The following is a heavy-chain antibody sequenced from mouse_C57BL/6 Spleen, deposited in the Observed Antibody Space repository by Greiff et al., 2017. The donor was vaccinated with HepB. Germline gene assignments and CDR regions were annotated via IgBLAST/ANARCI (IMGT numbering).Heavy chain of an antibody. D-gene: IGHD3-3*01. CDR3: ARGLGGRGEYYFDY. J-gene: IGHJ2*01. V-gene: IGHV1-18*01. CDR2: INPNNGGT. CDR1: GYTFTDYN. Sequence: VQLKQSGPELVKPGASVKIPCKASGYTFTDYNMDWVKQSHGKSLEWIGDINPNNGGTIYNQKFKGKATLTVDKSSSTAYMELRSLTSEDTAVYYCARGLGGRGEYYFDYWGQGTTLTVSS.